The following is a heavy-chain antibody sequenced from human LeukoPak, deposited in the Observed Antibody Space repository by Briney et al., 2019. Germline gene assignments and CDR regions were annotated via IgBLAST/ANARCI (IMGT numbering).Heavy chain of an antibody. CDR3: ARSPGPMVRGVIAYNWFDP. Sequence: ASVKVSCKASGDTFSNYAINWVRQNPGQGFEWMGWINPNSGGTNYAQKFQGWVTMTRDTSISTAYMELSRLRSDDTAVYYCARSPGPMVRGVIAYNWFDPWAREPWSPSPQ. V-gene: IGHV1-2*04. CDR2: INPNSGGT. D-gene: IGHD3-10*01. J-gene: IGHJ5*02. CDR1: GDTFSNYA.